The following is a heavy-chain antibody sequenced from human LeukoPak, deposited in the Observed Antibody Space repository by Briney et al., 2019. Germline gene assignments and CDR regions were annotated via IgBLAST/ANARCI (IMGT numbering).Heavy chain of an antibody. J-gene: IGHJ5*02. CDR3: ATRRGGT. CDR1: GLGVNNNF. V-gene: IGHV3-66*04. CDR2: IYSGGTT. D-gene: IGHD1-26*01. Sequence: HPGGSLRLSCAASGLGVNNNFMTWARQAPGKGLEWVSVIYSGGTTDYADSVKGRFTLSRDNSKNTLYLQMNSLRVEDTAVYYCATRRGGTWGQGTLVTVSS.